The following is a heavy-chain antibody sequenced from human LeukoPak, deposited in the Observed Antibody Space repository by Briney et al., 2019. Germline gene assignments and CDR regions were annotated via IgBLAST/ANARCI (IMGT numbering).Heavy chain of an antibody. V-gene: IGHV3-7*04. CDR3: ARGDDSSGYYLDY. D-gene: IGHD3-22*01. CDR1: GFTFSSYW. Sequence: GGSLRLSCAASGFTFSSYWMSWVRQAPGKGLEWVANIKQDGSEKYYVDSVKGRFTISRDNAKNSLYLQMSSLRAEDTAVYYCARGDDSSGYYLDYWGQGTLVTVSS. J-gene: IGHJ4*02. CDR2: IKQDGSEK.